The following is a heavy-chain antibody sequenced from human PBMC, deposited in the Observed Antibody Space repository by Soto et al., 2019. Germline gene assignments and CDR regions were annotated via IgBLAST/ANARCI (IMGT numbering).Heavy chain of an antibody. J-gene: IGHJ4*02. D-gene: IGHD4-17*01. CDR3: ARVPSVPVYGGNTPLDY. V-gene: IGHV1-8*01. Sequence: QVQLVQSGAEVKKPGASVKVSCKASGYTFTSYDINWVRQATGQGLEWMGWMNPNSGNTGYAQKFQGRVPMTRNTSVHTAYMELSSLRSEDTAVYYCARVPSVPVYGGNTPLDYWGQGTLVTVSS. CDR1: GYTFTSYD. CDR2: MNPNSGNT.